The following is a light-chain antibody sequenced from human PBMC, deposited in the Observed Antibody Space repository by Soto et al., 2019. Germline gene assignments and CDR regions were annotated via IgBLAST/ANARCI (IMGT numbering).Light chain of an antibody. CDR2: DVS. Sequence: QSVLTQPASVSGSPGQSIAISCTGTSSDVGGYNYVSWYQQHPGKAPKLMIFDVSNRPSGVSNRFSASKSGNTASLTISGLQAEDEADYYCSSYTSSGTLYVFGTGTKVTVL. J-gene: IGLJ1*01. V-gene: IGLV2-14*01. CDR3: SSYTSSGTLYV. CDR1: SSDVGGYNY.